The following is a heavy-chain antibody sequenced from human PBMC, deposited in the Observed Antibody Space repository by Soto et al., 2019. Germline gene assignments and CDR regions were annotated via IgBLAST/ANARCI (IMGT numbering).Heavy chain of an antibody. CDR3: ARTHYSMDL. V-gene: IGHV4-34*01. Sequence: SETLSLTCAVYGGSFSDFHWSWIRQPPGKGLEWIGEIHHRGNTNYNPSLRSRVTMSVDTSQNQFSLKMTSVTAADTAVYYCARTHYSMDLWDKGTTVTVSS. CDR2: IHHRGNT. CDR1: GGSFSDFH. J-gene: IGHJ6*03.